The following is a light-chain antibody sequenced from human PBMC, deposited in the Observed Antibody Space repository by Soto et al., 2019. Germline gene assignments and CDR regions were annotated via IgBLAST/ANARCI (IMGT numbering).Light chain of an antibody. V-gene: IGKV3-15*01. CDR2: GAS. J-gene: IGKJ1*01. CDR1: QSISSD. Sequence: EVLMTHSPATLSVSPGERATLSCRASQSISSDLAWYQQKPGQAPRLLIYGASTRASDIPARFSGSGSGTEFTLTISSLQSEDFAVYYCQQYNNWPPWTFGQGTKVDI. CDR3: QQYNNWPPWT.